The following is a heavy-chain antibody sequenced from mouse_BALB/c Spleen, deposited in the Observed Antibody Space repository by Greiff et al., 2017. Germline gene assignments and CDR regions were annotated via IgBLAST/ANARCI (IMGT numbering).Heavy chain of an antibody. CDR1: GFSLTSYG. V-gene: IGHV2-9*02. D-gene: IGHD1-2*01. CDR3: ARDRTTATLAY. Sequence: VQLVESGPGLVAPSQSLSITCTVSGFSLTSYGVHWVRQPPGKGLEWLGVIWAGGSTNYNSALMSRLSISKDNSKSQVFLKMNSLQTDDTAMYYCARDRTTATLAYWGQGTLVTVSA. J-gene: IGHJ3*01. CDR2: IWAGGST.